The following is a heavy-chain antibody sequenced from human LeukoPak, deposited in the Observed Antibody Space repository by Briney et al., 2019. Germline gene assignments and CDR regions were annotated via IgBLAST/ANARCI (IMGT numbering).Heavy chain of an antibody. J-gene: IGHJ4*02. CDR2: FFYSGTT. CDR3: AREWFSGSYFDY. Sequence: SETLSLTCAVSSGSISNYYWNWIRQPPGKGLEWIGYFFYSGTTKYNPSLKSRVTISLDTSRNQFSLILTSVTAADTAVYYCAREWFSGSYFDYWGQGTLVTVSS. D-gene: IGHD1-26*01. V-gene: IGHV4-59*12. CDR1: SGSISNYY.